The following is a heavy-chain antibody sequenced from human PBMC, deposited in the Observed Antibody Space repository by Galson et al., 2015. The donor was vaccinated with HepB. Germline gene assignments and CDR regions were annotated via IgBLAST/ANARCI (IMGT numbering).Heavy chain of an antibody. J-gene: IGHJ4*02. V-gene: IGHV3-23*01. D-gene: IGHD1-26*01. Sequence: SLRLSCAASGFTFSSSAMSWVRQAPGTGLEWVSVIGGSGDSTYYADSVQGRFTISRDNSKNTLYLQMNGLRADDTAVYYCAKDYYRYFDSWGQGTLVTVSS. CDR1: GFTFSSSA. CDR2: IGGSGDST. CDR3: AKDYYRYFDS.